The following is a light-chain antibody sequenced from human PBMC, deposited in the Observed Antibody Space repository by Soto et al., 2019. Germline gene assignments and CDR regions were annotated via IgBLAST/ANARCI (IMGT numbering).Light chain of an antibody. J-gene: IGKJ1*01. Sequence: DFQMPQSPSSVSAPVGDRVTITCRSSQGVGSWLAWYQQKPGKAPKLLIFAASTLQSGVPSRFSGSGSGTDFSLTISSLQPEDVASYYCQQANNFPWTFGQGTNVEVK. CDR3: QQANNFPWT. CDR2: AAS. V-gene: IGKV1-12*01. CDR1: QGVGSW.